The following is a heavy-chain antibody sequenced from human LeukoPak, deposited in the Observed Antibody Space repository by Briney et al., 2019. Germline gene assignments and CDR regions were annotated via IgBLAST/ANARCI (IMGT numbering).Heavy chain of an antibody. CDR1: GDSITGYY. CDR3: VSPKTNGWFDS. V-gene: IGHV4-38-2*02. CDR2: MYHTGTT. Sequence: PSETLSLTCSVSGDSITGYYWGWIRQPPGKRLEWIGNMYHTGTTYYNPSLKSRVTITIDTSKNQFSLKLRSVTAADTAVYCCVSPKTNGWFDSWGQGSLVTVSS. J-gene: IGHJ5*01. D-gene: IGHD2-8*01.